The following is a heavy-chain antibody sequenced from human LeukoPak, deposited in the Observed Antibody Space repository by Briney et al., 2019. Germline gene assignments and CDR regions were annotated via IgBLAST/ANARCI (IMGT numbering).Heavy chain of an antibody. V-gene: IGHV4-34*01. CDR2: INHSGST. D-gene: IGHD2-15*01. J-gene: IGHJ6*03. Sequence: SETLSLTCAVYGGSFSGYYWSWIRQPPGKGLEWIGEINHSGSTNYNPSLKSRVTISVDTSKNQFSLKLSSVTAADTAVYYCARARGYCSGGSCYKGHYYYYMDVWGKGTTVTVSS. CDR1: GGSFSGYY. CDR3: ARARGYCSGGSCYKGHYYYYMDV.